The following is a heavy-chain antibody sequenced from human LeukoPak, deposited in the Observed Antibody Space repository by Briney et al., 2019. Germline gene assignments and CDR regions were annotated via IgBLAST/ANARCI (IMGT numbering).Heavy chain of an antibody. CDR3: ARGVMYSSGWYSFDY. J-gene: IGHJ4*02. CDR2: INSDGSST. V-gene: IGHV3-74*01. D-gene: IGHD6-19*01. Sequence: PGGSLRLSCAASGFTFSSYWMHWVRQAPGKGLVWVSRINSDGSSTSYADSVKGRFTISRDNAKNTLYLQMNSLRAEDTAVYYCARGVMYSSGWYSFDYWGQGTLVTVSS. CDR1: GFTFSSYW.